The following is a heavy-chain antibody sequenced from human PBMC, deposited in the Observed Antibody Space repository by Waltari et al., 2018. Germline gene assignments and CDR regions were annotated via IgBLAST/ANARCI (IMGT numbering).Heavy chain of an antibody. CDR1: GGTFSSYA. CDR2: INTIVGKA. V-gene: IGHV1-69*01. J-gene: IGHJ5*02. D-gene: IGHD6-13*01. Sequence: QVQLVQSGAEVTKPGSSVKVSCKASGGTFSSYAISWVRQAPGQGLEWVGGINTIVGKANYAQNCQGRVRMTADESKSTAYMELGSLRSEDTAVYYCARWGFRSMAAAGWGRVGFDPWGQGTLVTVAS. CDR3: ARWGFRSMAAAGWGRVGFDP.